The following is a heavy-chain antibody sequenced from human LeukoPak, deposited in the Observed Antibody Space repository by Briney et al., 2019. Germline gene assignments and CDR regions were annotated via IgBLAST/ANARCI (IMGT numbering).Heavy chain of an antibody. Sequence: GGSLRLSCAASGFTVSTNYVSWVRQAPGKGLEWVAAIYSDGSTHYGDSVKGRFTISRDNSKNTLYLQMNSLRAEDTAVYYCARDQDSSSWSGDYWGQGTLVTVSS. CDR2: IYSDGST. V-gene: IGHV3-66*01. D-gene: IGHD6-13*01. CDR3: ARDQDSSSWSGDY. CDR1: GFTVSTNY. J-gene: IGHJ4*02.